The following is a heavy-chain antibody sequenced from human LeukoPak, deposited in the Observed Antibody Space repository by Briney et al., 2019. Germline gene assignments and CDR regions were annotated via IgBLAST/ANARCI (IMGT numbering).Heavy chain of an antibody. CDR3: TRVRAEGTVTTYYFDY. J-gene: IGHJ4*02. V-gene: IGHV1-46*01. CDR2: INPSGRST. D-gene: IGHD4-17*01. CDR1: GYTFTSYY. Sequence: ASVSVSCKATGYTFTSYYMHWVRQAPGQGLEGMGIINPSGRSTSYAQKFQGRVTMTRDTSTSTVYMELSGLRSEDTAVYYCTRVRAEGTVTTYYFDYWGQGTLVTVTS.